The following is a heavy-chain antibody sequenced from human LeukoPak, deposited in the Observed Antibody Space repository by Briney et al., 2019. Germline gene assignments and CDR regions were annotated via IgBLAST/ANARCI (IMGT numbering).Heavy chain of an antibody. CDR3: ARVVGIVVVPAAPNWYFDL. Sequence: SETLSLICAVSGGSISSGGYSWSWIRQPPGKGLEWIGYIYHSGSTYYNPSLKSRVTISVDRSKNQFSLKLSSVTAADTAVYYCARVVGIVVVPAAPNWYFDLWGRGTLVTVSS. J-gene: IGHJ2*01. D-gene: IGHD2-2*01. CDR2: IYHSGST. V-gene: IGHV4-30-2*01. CDR1: GGSISSGGYS.